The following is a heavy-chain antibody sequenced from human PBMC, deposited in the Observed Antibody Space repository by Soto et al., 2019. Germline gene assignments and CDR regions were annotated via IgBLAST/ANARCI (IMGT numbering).Heavy chain of an antibody. Sequence: GGSLRLSCAASGFTFSNYGMHWVRHAPGKGLEWVAVISDDGVSKYYADSVQGRFTISRDNSESAVFLQMNSLRPDDTALYFCARAYYFGSGTSYTLYYWGQETQVTVSS. D-gene: IGHD3-10*01. J-gene: IGHJ4*02. V-gene: IGHV3-30*03. CDR3: ARAYYFGSGTSYTLYY. CDR2: ISDDGVSK. CDR1: GFTFSNYG.